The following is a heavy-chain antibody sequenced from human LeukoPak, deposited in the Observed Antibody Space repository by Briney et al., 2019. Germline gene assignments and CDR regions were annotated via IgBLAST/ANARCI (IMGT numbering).Heavy chain of an antibody. V-gene: IGHV4-39*07. J-gene: IGHJ4*02. D-gene: IGHD5-24*01. CDR2: IYYSGST. CDR3: ARVRGGEMATTDFDY. Sequence: SETLSLTCTVSGGSISSSRYYWGWIRQPPGKGLEWIGSIYYSGSTYYNPSLKSRVTISVDTSKNQFSLKLSSVTAADTAVYYCARVRGGEMATTDFDYWGQGTLVTVSS. CDR1: GGSISSSRYY.